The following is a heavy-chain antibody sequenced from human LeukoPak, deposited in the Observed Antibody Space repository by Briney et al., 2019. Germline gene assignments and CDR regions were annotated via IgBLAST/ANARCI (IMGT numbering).Heavy chain of an antibody. Sequence: GGSLRLSCAASGFTFSTYEMNWVRQAPGKGLEWVSYISSSGSTIFYADSVKGRFTISRDNAKNSLYLQMNSLRAEDTAVYYCARGRGRSSSWYFDYWGQGTLVTVSS. CDR1: GFTFSTYE. V-gene: IGHV3-48*03. CDR2: ISSSGSTI. D-gene: IGHD6-13*01. CDR3: ARGRGRSSSWYFDY. J-gene: IGHJ4*02.